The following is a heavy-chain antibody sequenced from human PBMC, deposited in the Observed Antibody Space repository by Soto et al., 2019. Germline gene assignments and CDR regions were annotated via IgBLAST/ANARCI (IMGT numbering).Heavy chain of an antibody. D-gene: IGHD5-12*01. V-gene: IGHV3-23*01. CDR3: AKCSSVYDEFNYFDY. J-gene: IGHJ4*02. Sequence: EVQLLESGGGLVQPGGSLRLSCAASGFTFSSYAMSWVRQAPGKGLEWVSAISGSGGSTYYADSVKGRFTISRDKSKNTQYLQMNSLGAEDTAVYYCAKCSSVYDEFNYFDYWGQGTLVTVSS. CDR1: GFTFSSYA. CDR2: ISGSGGST.